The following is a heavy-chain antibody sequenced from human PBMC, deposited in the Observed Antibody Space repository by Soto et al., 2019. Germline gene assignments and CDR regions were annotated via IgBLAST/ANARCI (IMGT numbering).Heavy chain of an antibody. D-gene: IGHD4-17*01. Sequence: QLQLQESGSGLVKPSQTLSLTCGVSGGSISSGDYSWSWIRQPPGKGLEWMGHIYPSGTTYYNPSLKSRVTISAARSQNQFSLQLTSVTAADTAVYYCARVADGDPLDYWGQGTLVTVSS. CDR1: GGSISSGDYS. CDR3: ARVADGDPLDY. CDR2: IYPSGTT. V-gene: IGHV4-30-2*01. J-gene: IGHJ4*02.